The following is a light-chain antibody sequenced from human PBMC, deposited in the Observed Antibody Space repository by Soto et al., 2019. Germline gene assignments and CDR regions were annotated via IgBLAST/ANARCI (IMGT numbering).Light chain of an antibody. CDR3: AAWDDSLNGHWV. CDR1: SSNIGSNT. J-gene: IGLJ3*02. V-gene: IGLV1-44*01. CDR2: SNN. Sequence: QSVLTQPPSASGTPGQRVTISCSGSSSNIGSNTVNWYQQLPGTAPKLLIYSNNQRPSGVPDRFSGSKSDTSASLAISGLQSEDEADYYCAAWDDSLNGHWVFGGGTKLT.